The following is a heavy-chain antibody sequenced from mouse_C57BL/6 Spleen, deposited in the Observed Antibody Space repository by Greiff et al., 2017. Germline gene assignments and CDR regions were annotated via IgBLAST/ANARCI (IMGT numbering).Heavy chain of an antibody. J-gene: IGHJ4*01. CDR3: AREGWLLQTYYAMDY. D-gene: IGHD2-3*01. Sequence: VQLQQSGPGLVKPSQSLSLTCSVTGYSITSGYYWNWIRQFPGNKLEWMGYISYDGSNNYNPSLKNRISITRDTSKNQFFLKLNSVTTEDTATYYCAREGWLLQTYYAMDYWGQGTAVTVSS. V-gene: IGHV3-6*01. CDR1: GYSITSGYY. CDR2: ISYDGSN.